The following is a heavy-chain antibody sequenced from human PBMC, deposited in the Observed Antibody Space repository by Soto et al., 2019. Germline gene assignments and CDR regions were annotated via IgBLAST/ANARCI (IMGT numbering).Heavy chain of an antibody. V-gene: IGHV4-30-2*01. J-gene: IGHJ4*02. D-gene: IGHD3-10*01. CDR2: MYHSWST. CDR1: GVSVSSNDYS. Sequence: QLQLQESGSGLVKPSRTLSLTCAVSGVSVSSNDYSWSWIRQPPGKGLEWIGYMYHSWSTTYNPSLKGRVTSSQDKTKNQYSRQLAAVTAADTAIDYGARDYTSGSYRFDSWGQGTLVSVSS. CDR3: ARDYTSGSYRFDS.